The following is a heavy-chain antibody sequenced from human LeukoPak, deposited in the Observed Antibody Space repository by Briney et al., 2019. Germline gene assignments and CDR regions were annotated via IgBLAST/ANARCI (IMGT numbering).Heavy chain of an antibody. CDR2: IRSKANSYAT. D-gene: IGHD5-18*01. CDR1: GFTFSGSA. CDR3: TRQEPWIQPNTYYYYYMDV. Sequence: PGGSLRLSCAASGFTFSGSAMHWVRQASGKGLEWVGRIRSKANSYATAYAASVKGRFTISRDDSKNTAYLQMNSLKTEDTAVYYCTRQEPWIQPNTYYYYYMDVWGKGTTVTVSS. V-gene: IGHV3-73*01. J-gene: IGHJ6*03.